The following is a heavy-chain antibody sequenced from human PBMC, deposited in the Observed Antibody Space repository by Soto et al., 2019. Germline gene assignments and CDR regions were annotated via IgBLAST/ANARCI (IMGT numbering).Heavy chain of an antibody. J-gene: IGHJ6*02. CDR1: GFTFSSYA. D-gene: IGHD6-13*01. Sequence: GSLRLSCAASGFTFSSYAMSWVRQAPGKGLEWVSAISGSGGSTYYADPVKGRFTISRDNSKNTLYLQMNSLRAEDTAVYYCAKRGSSWYYYYGMDVWGQGTTVTVSS. CDR2: ISGSGGST. V-gene: IGHV3-23*01. CDR3: AKRGSSWYYYYGMDV.